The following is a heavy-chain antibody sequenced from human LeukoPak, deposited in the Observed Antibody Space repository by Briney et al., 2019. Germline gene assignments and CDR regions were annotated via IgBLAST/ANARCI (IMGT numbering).Heavy chain of an antibody. CDR1: EFTFSNYG. D-gene: IGHD2-15*01. J-gene: IGHJ5*02. CDR3: ARGPYCSGGSCYSLGEFDP. V-gene: IGHV3-30*03. Sequence: PGGSLRLSCAASEFTFSNYGMHWVRQAPGKGLEWVAVISYEGSNKYYGESVKGRFTISRDNSKNTLYLQMNSLRPEDTAVYYCARGPYCSGGSCYSLGEFDPWGQGTLVTISS. CDR2: ISYEGSNK.